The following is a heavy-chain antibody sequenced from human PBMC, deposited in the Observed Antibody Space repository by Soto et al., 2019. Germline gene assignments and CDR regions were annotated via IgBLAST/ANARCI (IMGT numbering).Heavy chain of an antibody. D-gene: IGHD3-10*01. CDR2: IYHSGST. Sequence: PSETLSLTCAVSGGSISSGGYSWSWIRQPPGKGLKWIGYIYHSGSTYYNPSLKSRVTISVDRSKNQFSLKLSSVTAADTAVYYCARGVTMVRGVIFDAFDIWGQGTMVTVSS. V-gene: IGHV4-30-2*01. CDR3: ARGVTMVRGVIFDAFDI. CDR1: GGSISSGGYS. J-gene: IGHJ3*02.